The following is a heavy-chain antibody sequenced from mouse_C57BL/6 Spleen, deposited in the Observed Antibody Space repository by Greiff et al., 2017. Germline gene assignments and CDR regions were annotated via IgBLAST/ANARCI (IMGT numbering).Heavy chain of an antibody. CDR1: GYTFTDYN. Sequence: EVQLVESGPELVKPGASVKIPCKASGYTFTDYNMDWVKQSHGKSLEWIGDINPNNGGTIYNQKFKGKATLTVDKSSSTAYMELRSLTSEDTAVYYCARLSYGSSYFAYWGQGTLVTVSA. CDR3: ARLSYGSSYFAY. D-gene: IGHD1-1*01. CDR2: INPNNGGT. J-gene: IGHJ3*01. V-gene: IGHV1-18*01.